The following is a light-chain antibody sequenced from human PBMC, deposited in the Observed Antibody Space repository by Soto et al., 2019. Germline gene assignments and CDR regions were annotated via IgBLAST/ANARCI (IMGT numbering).Light chain of an antibody. J-gene: IGLJ2*01. CDR2: EGS. Sequence: QSVLPQPASVSGSPGQSITISCTGTSSDVGSYNPVSWYQQHPGKAPKVMIYEGSKRPSGVSNRFSGSKSGNTASLTISGLQAEDEADYYCCSYAGGRTSVIFGGGTKVNVL. CDR3: CSYAGGRTSVI. CDR1: SSDVGSYNP. V-gene: IGLV2-23*01.